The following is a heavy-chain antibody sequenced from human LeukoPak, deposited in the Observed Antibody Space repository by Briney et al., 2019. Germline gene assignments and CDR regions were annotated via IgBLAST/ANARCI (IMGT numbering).Heavy chain of an antibody. CDR1: GFTFSNYE. CDR3: ARDQDGSYYYDAFDI. J-gene: IGHJ3*02. V-gene: IGHV3-48*03. D-gene: IGHD1-26*01. Sequence: PGGSLRLSCAASGFTFSNYEMNWVRQAPGKGLEWLSYISSSGRSIYYAASVKGRFTISRDNAKNSPSLQMNSLRAEDTAVYYCARDQDGSYYYDAFDIWGQGTMVTVSS. CDR2: ISSSGRSI.